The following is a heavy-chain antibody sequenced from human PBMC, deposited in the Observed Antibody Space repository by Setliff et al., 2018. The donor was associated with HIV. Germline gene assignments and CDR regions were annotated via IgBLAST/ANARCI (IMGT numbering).Heavy chain of an antibody. D-gene: IGHD2-2*01. V-gene: IGHV4-4*08. CDR1: GDSVNDRSYF. CDR3: ARHEGVLQEDGGFDS. CDR2: FYTSGTT. Sequence: KASETLSLTCTVSGDSVNDRSYFWGWIRQPPGKGLEWIGYFYTSGTTSYNPSLKSRVTISVDTSKSQFSLRLTSGTAADTALYYCARHEGVLQEDGGFDSWGQGTPVTVSS. J-gene: IGHJ4*02.